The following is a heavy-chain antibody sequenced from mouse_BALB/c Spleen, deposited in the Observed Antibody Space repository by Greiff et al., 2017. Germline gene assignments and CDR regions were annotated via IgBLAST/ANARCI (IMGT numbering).Heavy chain of an antibody. CDR3: ARSGYDWFAY. CDR1: GYTFTSYY. D-gene: IGHD2-2*01. J-gene: IGHJ3*01. CDR2: IYPGNVNT. Sequence: QVQLQQSGPELVKPGASVRISCKASGYTFTSYYIHWVKQRPGQGLEWIGWIYPGNVNTKYNEKFKGKATLTADKSSSTAYMQLSSLTSEDSAVYCCARSGYDWFAYWGQGTLVTVSA. V-gene: IGHV1S56*01.